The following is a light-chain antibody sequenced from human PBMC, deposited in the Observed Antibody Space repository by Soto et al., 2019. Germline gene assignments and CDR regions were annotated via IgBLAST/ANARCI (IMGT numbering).Light chain of an antibody. CDR1: AVPQQY. CDR3: QSSDARGTYVV. CDR2: KDS. Sequence: SYELTQPPSLSLSPGQTARITCSGDAVPQQYVYRYQQKPGQAPVLGIYKDSERPSGIPERFSGSSSGTTVTLTISGLQAEDEADYYCQSSDARGTYVVFGGGTKLTVL. V-gene: IGLV3-25*03. J-gene: IGLJ3*02.